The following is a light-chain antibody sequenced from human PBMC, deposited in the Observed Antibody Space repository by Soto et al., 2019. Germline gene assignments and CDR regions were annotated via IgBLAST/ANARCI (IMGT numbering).Light chain of an antibody. Sequence: EIVLTQSPATLSLSPGERATLSCRASQSVSKCLAWYQQKPGQAPRLLIYDVSSRAPGIPARFSGSGSGTDFTLNISSLEPEDFAVYYCQQCNNWPPITFGQGTRLEI. CDR3: QQCNNWPPIT. CDR2: DVS. J-gene: IGKJ5*01. V-gene: IGKV3-11*01. CDR1: QSVSKC.